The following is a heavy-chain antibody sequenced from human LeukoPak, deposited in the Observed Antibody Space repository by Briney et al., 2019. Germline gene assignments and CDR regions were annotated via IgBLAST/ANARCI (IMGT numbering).Heavy chain of an antibody. Sequence: SVKVSCKASGYTFTSYGISWVRQAPGQGLEWMGGIIPIFGTANYAQKFQGRVTITADESTSTAYMELSSLRSEDTAVYYCARGRITMVRGPYYYYMDVWGKGTTVTVSS. CDR1: GYTFTSYG. CDR2: IIPIFGTA. CDR3: ARGRITMVRGPYYYYMDV. D-gene: IGHD3-10*01. V-gene: IGHV1-69*13. J-gene: IGHJ6*03.